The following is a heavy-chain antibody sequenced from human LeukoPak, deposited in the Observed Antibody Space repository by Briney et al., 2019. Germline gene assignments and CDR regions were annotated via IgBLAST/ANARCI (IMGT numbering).Heavy chain of an antibody. D-gene: IGHD3-9*01. J-gene: IGHJ4*02. CDR2: ISAYNVNT. V-gene: IGHV1-18*01. Sequence: GASVKVSCKASGGTFSSYAISWVRQAPGQGLEWMGWISAYNVNTNNAQKLQGRVTMTTDTSTSTAYMELRSLRPDDTAVYYCARDLLGSATGYSSGAWDYWGQGTLVTVSS. CDR3: ARDLLGSATGYSSGAWDY. CDR1: GGTFSSYA.